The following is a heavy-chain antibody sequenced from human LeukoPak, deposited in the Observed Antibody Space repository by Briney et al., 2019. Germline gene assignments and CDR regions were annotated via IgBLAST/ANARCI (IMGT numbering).Heavy chain of an antibody. Sequence: PSETLSLTCSVSAGSISGSYWSWIRQAPGKGLEWIGSIYYSGSTYYNPSLKSRVTISVDRSKNQFSLKLSSVTAADTAVYYCARGQGVRGYSYGYPFYFDYWGQGTLVTVSS. CDR1: AGSISGSY. V-gene: IGHV4-59*12. CDR3: ARGQGVRGYSYGYPFYFDY. CDR2: IYYSGST. J-gene: IGHJ4*02. D-gene: IGHD5-18*01.